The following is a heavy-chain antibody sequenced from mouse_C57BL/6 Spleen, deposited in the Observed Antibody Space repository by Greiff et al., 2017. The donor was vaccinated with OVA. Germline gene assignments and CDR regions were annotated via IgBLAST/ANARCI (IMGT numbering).Heavy chain of an antibody. Sequence: VQLQQSGPELVKPGASVKISCKASGYSFTGYYMNWVKQSPEKSLEWIGEINPSTGGTTYNQKFKAKATLTVDKSSSTAYMQLKSLTSEDSAVYYCAKENEGAMDYWGQGTSVTVSS. CDR1: GYSFTGYY. V-gene: IGHV1-42*01. J-gene: IGHJ4*01. CDR2: INPSTGGT. D-gene: IGHD1-2*01. CDR3: AKENEGAMDY.